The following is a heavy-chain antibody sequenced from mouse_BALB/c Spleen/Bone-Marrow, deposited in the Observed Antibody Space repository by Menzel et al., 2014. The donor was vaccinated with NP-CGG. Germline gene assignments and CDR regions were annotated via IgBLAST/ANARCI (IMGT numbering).Heavy chain of an antibody. V-gene: IGHV5-6*01. D-gene: IGHD4-1*02. CDR3: ALNWDSAY. CDR1: GFTFSSYG. J-gene: IGHJ3*01. CDR2: INNGGTYT. Sequence: EVKLVESGGDLVKPGGSLKLSCAASGFTFSSYGMSWVRQTPDKRLEWVATINNGGTYTYYPDSVKWRFTISRDNAKNTLYLQMSSLKSEDTAMYYCALNWDSAYWGQGTLVTVSA.